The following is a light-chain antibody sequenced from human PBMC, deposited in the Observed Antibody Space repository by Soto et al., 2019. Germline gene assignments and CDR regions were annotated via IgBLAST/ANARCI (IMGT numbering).Light chain of an antibody. V-gene: IGKV3-15*01. CDR3: QQYNGYSTWT. CDR1: QSVSRH. J-gene: IGKJ1*01. Sequence: EIVMTQSPATLSLSPGERATLSCRASQSVSRHLAWYQQKPGQAPRLLIYDTSTRATGIPARFSGSGSGTEFTLTISSLQPDDFATYYCQQYNGYSTWTFGQGTKVDIK. CDR2: DTS.